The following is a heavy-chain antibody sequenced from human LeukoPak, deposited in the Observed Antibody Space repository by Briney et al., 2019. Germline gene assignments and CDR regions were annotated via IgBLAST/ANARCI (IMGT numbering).Heavy chain of an antibody. CDR1: GFTFSNYG. J-gene: IGHJ4*02. D-gene: IGHD4-23*01. CDR3: ARDWARGNSCYFDY. Sequence: GGSLRLSCAASGFTFSNYGMHWVRQAPGKGLEWVAVIWNDGSNEDYVDSVKGRFTISRDNSKNTVDLQMNSLRAEDAAVYYCARDWARGNSCYFDYWGQGTLVTVSS. CDR2: IWNDGSNE. V-gene: IGHV3-33*01.